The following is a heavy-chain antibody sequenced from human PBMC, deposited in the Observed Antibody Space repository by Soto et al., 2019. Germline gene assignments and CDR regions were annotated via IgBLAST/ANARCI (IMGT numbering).Heavy chain of an antibody. J-gene: IGHJ4*02. D-gene: IGHD1-26*01. CDR2: IVVGSGNT. CDR1: GFTFTSSA. Sequence: ASVKVSCKASGFTFTSSAVQWVRQARGQRLEWIGWIVVGSGNTNYAQKFQERVTITRDMSTSTAYMELSSLRSEDTAVYYCAARLDRGSYLFDYWGQGTLVTVSS. CDR3: AARLDRGSYLFDY. V-gene: IGHV1-58*01.